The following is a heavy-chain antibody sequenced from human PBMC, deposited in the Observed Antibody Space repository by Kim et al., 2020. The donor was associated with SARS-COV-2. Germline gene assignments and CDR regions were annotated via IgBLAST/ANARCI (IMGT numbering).Heavy chain of an antibody. Sequence: ASVKVSCKASGYTFTSYAMNWVRQAPGQGLEWMGWINTNTGNPTYAQGFTGRFVFSLDTSVSTAYLQISSLKAEDTAVYYCARESLGATYYYGSGTELGHAVWGQGTTVTVSS. J-gene: IGHJ6*02. V-gene: IGHV7-4-1*02. D-gene: IGHD3-10*01. CDR1: GYTFTSYA. CDR2: INTNTGNP. CDR3: ARESLGATYYYGSGTELGHAV.